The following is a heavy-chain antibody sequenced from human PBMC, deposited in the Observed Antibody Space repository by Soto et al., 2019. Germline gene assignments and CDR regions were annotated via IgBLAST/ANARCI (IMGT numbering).Heavy chain of an antibody. Sequence: QVQLVQSGGEVRKPGTSVKVSCRASGGIFSDYAINWVRQAPGQGLEWVGGIVPKYGTAKYARKFEDRVTLTADELSSTVYMEMNGLRSEDTALYYCARDMLSSLVVETPHLFESWRQGTRLTVSS. CDR2: IVPKYGTA. CDR1: GGIFSDYA. D-gene: IGHD2-21*01. CDR3: ARDMLSSLVVETPHLFES. V-gene: IGHV1-69*12. J-gene: IGHJ5*01.